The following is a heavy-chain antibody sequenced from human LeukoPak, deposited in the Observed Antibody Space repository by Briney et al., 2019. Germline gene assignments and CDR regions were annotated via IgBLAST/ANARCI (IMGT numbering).Heavy chain of an antibody. CDR1: GFTFSSYS. V-gene: IGHV3-21*01. CDR2: ISSSSRYI. J-gene: IGHJ4*02. D-gene: IGHD6-6*01. CDR3: ARDKYSSSSGGFDY. Sequence: PGGSLRPSCAASGFTFSSYSINWVRQAPGKGLEWVSSISSSSRYINYADSVKGRFTISRDNAKNSLYLQMNSLRAEDTAVYYCARDKYSSSSGGFDYWGQGTLVTVSS.